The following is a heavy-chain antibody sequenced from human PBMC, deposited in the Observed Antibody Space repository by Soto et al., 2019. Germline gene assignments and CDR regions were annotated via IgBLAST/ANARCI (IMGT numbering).Heavy chain of an antibody. CDR1: GFTFSSYA. V-gene: IGHV3-30-3*01. CDR3: TRDFTWSEVY. CDR2: ISLDGINK. Sequence: PGGSLRPSCAASGFTFSSYAMNWVRQAPGKGLEWVALISLDGINKYYADSVRGRFTISRDSSTNTLYLQMNSLRDEDTAVYYCTRDFTWSEVYWGQGVQVTVSS. J-gene: IGHJ4*02. D-gene: IGHD3-3*01.